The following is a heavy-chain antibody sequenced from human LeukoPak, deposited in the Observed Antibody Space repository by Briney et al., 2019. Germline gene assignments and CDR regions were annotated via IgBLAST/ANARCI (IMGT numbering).Heavy chain of an antibody. J-gene: IGHJ4*02. CDR1: GFTFSSYS. Sequence: GGSLRLSCAASGFTFSSYSMNWVRQAPGKGLEWVSYISSSSSTIYYADSVKGRFTISRDNTKNSLYLQMNSLRAEDTAVYYCARNVVAGSYFFDYWGQGTLVTVSS. V-gene: IGHV3-48*04. CDR2: ISSSSSTI. CDR3: ARNVVAGSYFFDY. D-gene: IGHD6-19*01.